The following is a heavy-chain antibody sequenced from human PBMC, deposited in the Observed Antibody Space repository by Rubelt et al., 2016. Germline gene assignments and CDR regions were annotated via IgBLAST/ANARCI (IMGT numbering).Heavy chain of an antibody. V-gene: IGHV3-7*01. CDR3: ARARYYYSP. Sequence: VQLVESGGGVVQPGRSLRLFCAASGFTFSNYGMHWVRQAPGKGLEWVASLNLDGSETYYADSVKGRFTISRDNVNNSLYRQMDSLRADDTAVYHCARARYYYSPWGRGTLVTVSS. D-gene: IGHD3-22*01. CDR1: GFTFSNYG. J-gene: IGHJ5*02. CDR2: LNLDGSET.